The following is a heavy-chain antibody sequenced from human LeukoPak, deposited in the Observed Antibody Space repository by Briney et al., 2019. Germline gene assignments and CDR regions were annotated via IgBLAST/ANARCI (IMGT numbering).Heavy chain of an antibody. Sequence: ASVKVSCKTSGYTFTTYGISWVRQAPGQGLEWMGWISAYNDNTNFAQSLQGRVTMTTDRSTSTAFMELRSLTSDDTAAYYCARGDEDRLFDYWGQGTQVTVSS. CDR3: ARGDEDRLFDY. V-gene: IGHV1-18*01. CDR2: ISAYNDNT. CDR1: GYTFTTYG. J-gene: IGHJ4*02.